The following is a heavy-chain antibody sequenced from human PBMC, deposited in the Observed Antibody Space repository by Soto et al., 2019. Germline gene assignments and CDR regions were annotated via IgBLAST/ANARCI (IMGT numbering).Heavy chain of an antibody. V-gene: IGHV4-59*08. CDR3: ARRVAANGRSDPCAKGFRVTVQ. J-gene: IGHJ1*01. Sequence: SETLSLTCTVSGGSISSYYWSWIRQPPGKGLEWIGYIYYSGSTNYNPSLKSRVTMSVDTSKNQFSLNLSSVTAADTAVYFCARRVAANGRSDPCAKGFRVTVQ. CDR2: IYYSGST. D-gene: IGHD6-13*01. CDR1: GGSISSYY.